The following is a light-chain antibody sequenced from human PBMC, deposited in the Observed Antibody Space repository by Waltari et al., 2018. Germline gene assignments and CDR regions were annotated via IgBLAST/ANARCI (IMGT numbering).Light chain of an antibody. CDR2: KAS. Sequence: DIQMTQSPSSLSASVADTVTITCRASQSIGSWLAWYHQEAGKAPKLLIYKASSLLTGVPSRFSGSGSGTYFTLTISGLQPEDFATYYCLQYSTSPYSFGQGTKVEIK. CDR1: QSIGSW. CDR3: LQYSTSPYS. J-gene: IGKJ2*03. V-gene: IGKV1D-16*01.